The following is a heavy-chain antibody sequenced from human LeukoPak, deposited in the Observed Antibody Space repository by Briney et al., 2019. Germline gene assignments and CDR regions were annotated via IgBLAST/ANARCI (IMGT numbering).Heavy chain of an antibody. CDR2: IYYDGST. CDR1: GGSISSSSYY. V-gene: IGHV4-39*01. Sequence: SETLSLTCTVSGGSISSSSYYWDWIRQSPGKGLEWIGSIYYDGSTYYNPSLKSRVTISVDTSKDQFSLKLNSVTAADTAVYYCARARITMVRGVILNWFDPWGQGTLVTVSS. D-gene: IGHD3-10*01. J-gene: IGHJ5*02. CDR3: ARARITMVRGVILNWFDP.